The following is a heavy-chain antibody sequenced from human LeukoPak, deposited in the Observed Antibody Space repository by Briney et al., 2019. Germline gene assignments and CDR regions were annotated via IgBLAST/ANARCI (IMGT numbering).Heavy chain of an antibody. CDR3: AREGVIPAAMVFDY. CDR2: IIPILDIA. D-gene: IGHD2-2*01. Sequence: GASVKVSCKASGGTFTSYAISWVRQAPGQGLEWMGRIIPILDIANYAQKVQGRVTITADKSTSTAYMELSSLRSEDTAVYYCAREGVIPAAMVFDYWGQGTLVTVSS. J-gene: IGHJ4*02. V-gene: IGHV1-69*04. CDR1: GGTFTSYA.